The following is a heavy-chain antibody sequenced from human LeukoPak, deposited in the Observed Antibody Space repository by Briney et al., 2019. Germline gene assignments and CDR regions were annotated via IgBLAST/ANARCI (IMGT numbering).Heavy chain of an antibody. D-gene: IGHD3-9*01. CDR3: ARDGRALRYFDWTRGAFDI. Sequence: GASVKVSCKASGYTFTSYYMHWVRQAPGQGLEWMGIINPSGGSTSYAQKLQGRVTMTTDTSTSTAYMELRSLRSDDTAVYYCARDGRALRYFDWTRGAFDIWGQGTMVTVSS. J-gene: IGHJ3*02. CDR2: INPSGGST. V-gene: IGHV1-46*01. CDR1: GYTFTSYY.